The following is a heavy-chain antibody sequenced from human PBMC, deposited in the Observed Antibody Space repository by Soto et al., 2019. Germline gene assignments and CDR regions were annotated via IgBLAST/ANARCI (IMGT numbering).Heavy chain of an antibody. CDR2: ISGYNGNT. V-gene: IGHV1-18*04. J-gene: IGHJ5*02. CDR1: GYTVTNYV. Sequence: QVQLVQSGAEVKKPGASVKVSCKDSGYTVTNYVINWVRQPPGQGLVWMGWISGYNGNTNYAQKLQGTDTMTTDTSKSTAYTELRSLRSDLSAEYLCATSLGIATSGAPCGQGPLVTVSS. D-gene: IGHD6-13*01. CDR3: ATSLGIATSGAP.